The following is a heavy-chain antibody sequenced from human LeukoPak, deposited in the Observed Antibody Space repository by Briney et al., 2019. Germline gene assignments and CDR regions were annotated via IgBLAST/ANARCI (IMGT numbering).Heavy chain of an antibody. CDR3: ARGGRYFDWLLHSSYYYGMDV. V-gene: IGHV1-8*01. J-gene: IGHJ6*02. D-gene: IGHD3-9*01. Sequence: ASVKVSCKASGYTFTSYDINWVRQATGQGLEWMGWMNPNSGNTGYAQKFQGRVTMTRNTSISTAYMELSSLRSEDTAVYYCARGGRYFDWLLHSSYYYGMDVWGQGATVTVSS. CDR1: GYTFTSYD. CDR2: MNPNSGNT.